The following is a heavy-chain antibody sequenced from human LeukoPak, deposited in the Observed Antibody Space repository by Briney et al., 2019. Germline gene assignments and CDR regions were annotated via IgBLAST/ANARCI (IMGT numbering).Heavy chain of an antibody. CDR2: INPNSGGT. J-gene: IGHJ5*02. V-gene: IGHV1-2*02. D-gene: IGHD2-15*01. CDR3: ARVKGYCSGGSCYSDWFDP. Sequence: ASVKVSCKASGYTFTGYYMHWVRQAPGQGLEWMGWINPNSGGTNYAQKFQGRVTMTGDTSISTAYMELSRLRSDDTAVYYCARVKGYCSGGSCYSDWFDPWGQGTLVTVSS. CDR1: GYTFTGYY.